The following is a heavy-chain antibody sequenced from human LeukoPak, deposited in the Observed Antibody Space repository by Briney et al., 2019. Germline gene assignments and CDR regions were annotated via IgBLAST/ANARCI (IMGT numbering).Heavy chain of an antibody. D-gene: IGHD3-9*01. CDR1: GGTFSSYA. CDR3: ATDRISWLLSTAEPSPFDI. V-gene: IGHV1-69*13. CDR2: IIPIFGTA. J-gene: IGHJ3*02. Sequence: AASVKVSCKASGGTFSSYAISWVRQARGQGLEWMGGIIPIFGTANYAQKFQGRVTITADESTSTAYMELSSLRSEDTAVYYCATDRISWLLSTAEPSPFDIWGQGTMVTVSS.